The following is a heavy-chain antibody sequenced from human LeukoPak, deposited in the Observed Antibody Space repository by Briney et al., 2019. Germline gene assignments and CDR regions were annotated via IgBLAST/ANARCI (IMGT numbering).Heavy chain of an antibody. Sequence: SETLSLTCTVSGGSVSSGSYHWSWIRQPPGKGLEWIGYIYYSGSTNYNPSLKSRVTISVDTSKNQFSLKLSSVTAADTAVYYCARDYYGSGSYPNPNYGMDVWGKGTTVTVSS. V-gene: IGHV4-61*01. CDR3: ARDYYGSGSYPNPNYGMDV. CDR1: GGSVSSGSYH. D-gene: IGHD3-10*01. J-gene: IGHJ6*04. CDR2: IYYSGST.